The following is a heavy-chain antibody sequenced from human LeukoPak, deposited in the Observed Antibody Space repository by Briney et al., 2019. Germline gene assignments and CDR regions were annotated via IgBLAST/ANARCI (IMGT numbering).Heavy chain of an antibody. CDR2: ISSSSSYR. CDR1: GFTFSSYS. Sequence: GGSLRLSCAASGFTFSSYSMNWVRQAPGKGLEWVSSISSSSSYRYYADSVKGRFTISRDNAKNSLYLQMNSLRAGDTAVYYCARELYYYDSRGYFDYWGQGTLVTVSS. J-gene: IGHJ4*02. D-gene: IGHD3-22*01. V-gene: IGHV3-21*01. CDR3: ARELYYYDSRGYFDY.